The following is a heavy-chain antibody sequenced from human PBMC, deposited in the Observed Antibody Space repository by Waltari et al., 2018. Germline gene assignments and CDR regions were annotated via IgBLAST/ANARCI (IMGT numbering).Heavy chain of an antibody. D-gene: IGHD3-3*01. CDR2: ISWNSGSI. V-gene: IGHV3-9*01. CDR1: GFTFDDYA. J-gene: IGHJ3*02. Sequence: EVQLVESGGGLVQPGRSLRLSCAASGFTFDDYAMHWVRQAPGKGLEWVSGISWNSGSIAYADSVKGRFTISRDNAKNSLYLHMNSLRAEDTALYYCAKATDATIFGAGWTAFDIWGQGTMVTVSS. CDR3: AKATDATIFGAGWTAFDI.